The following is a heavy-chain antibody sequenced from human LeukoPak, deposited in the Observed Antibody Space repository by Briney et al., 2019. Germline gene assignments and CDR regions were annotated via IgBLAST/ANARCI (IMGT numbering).Heavy chain of an antibody. V-gene: IGHV3-30*03. Sequence: GRSLRLSCADSGFTFNNFGMHWVRQAPGKGLEWVAVMSFDGSNKYYADSVKGRFTISRDNSRNTLYLQMNSLRVEDTAVYYCSSIWKKCSCYLCYWGQGTLVTVSS. D-gene: IGHD2-2*01. CDR1: GFTFNNFG. CDR3: SSIWKKCSCYLCY. J-gene: IGHJ4*02. CDR2: MSFDGSNK.